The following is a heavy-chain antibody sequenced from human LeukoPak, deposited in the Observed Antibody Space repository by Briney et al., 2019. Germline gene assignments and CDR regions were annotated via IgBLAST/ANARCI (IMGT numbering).Heavy chain of an antibody. Sequence: GGSLRLSCAASGFTFSSFFMNWVRQAPGKGLEWVSYISTSTTTMYYADSVKGRFTISRDNAKNSPYLQMNSLRAEDTAVYYCARAGSHRNSGYDYWGQGILVTVSS. CDR2: ISTSTTTM. CDR3: ARAGSHRNSGYDY. J-gene: IGHJ4*02. D-gene: IGHD5-12*01. CDR1: GFTFSSFF. V-gene: IGHV3-48*04.